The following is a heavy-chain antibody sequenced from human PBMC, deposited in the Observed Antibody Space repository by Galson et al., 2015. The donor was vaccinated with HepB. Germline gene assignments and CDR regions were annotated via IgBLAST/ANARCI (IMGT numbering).Heavy chain of an antibody. CDR1: GFTFSSYA. V-gene: IGHV3-23*01. J-gene: IGHJ5*02. D-gene: IGHD3-22*01. Sequence: SLRLSCAASGFTFSSYAMSWVRQAPGKGLEWVSAISGSGGSTYYADSVKGRFTISRDNSKNTLYLQMNSLRAEDTAVYYCARDRYYYDSSGYYNWFDPWGQGTLVTVSS. CDR2: ISGSGGST. CDR3: ARDRYYYDSSGYYNWFDP.